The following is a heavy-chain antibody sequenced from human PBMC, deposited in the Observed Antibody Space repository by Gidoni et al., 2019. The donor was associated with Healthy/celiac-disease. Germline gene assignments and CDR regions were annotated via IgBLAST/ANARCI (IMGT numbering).Heavy chain of an antibody. CDR1: GFPFDDYA. D-gene: IGHD3-16*01. J-gene: IGHJ4*02. CDR2: ISWNSGSI. Sequence: EVQLVESGGGLVQPGRSLRLSCAASGFPFDDYAMHWVRQAPGKGLEWVSGISWNSGSIGYADSVKGRFTISRDNAKNSLYLQMNSLRAEDTALYYCAKDIGSLLSLGDYWGQGTLVTVSS. CDR3: AKDIGSLLSLGDY. V-gene: IGHV3-9*01.